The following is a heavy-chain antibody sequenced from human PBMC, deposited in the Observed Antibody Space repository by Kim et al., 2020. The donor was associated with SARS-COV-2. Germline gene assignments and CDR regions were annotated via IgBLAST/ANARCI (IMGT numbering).Heavy chain of an antibody. CDR3: ANESPYNWFDP. V-gene: IGHV4-39*01. Sequence: YNQARRSRVTISVNTSKNQYSMRLSAVTAADTAVYYCANESPYNWFDPWGQGTLVTVSS. J-gene: IGHJ5*02.